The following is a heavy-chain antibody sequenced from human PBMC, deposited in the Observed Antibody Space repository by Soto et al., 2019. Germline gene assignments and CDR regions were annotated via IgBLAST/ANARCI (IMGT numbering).Heavy chain of an antibody. CDR2: IYHSGST. Sequence: SETLSLTCAVSGGSISISNWWIWVREPPGKGLEWIGEIYHSGSTNYNPSLKSRVTISVDKSKKQFSLKLSSVTAADTAVYYCAGDSYYYDSSVSYGMDVWGQGTRVTVSS. V-gene: IGHV4-4*02. D-gene: IGHD3-22*01. CDR3: AGDSYYYDSSVSYGMDV. CDR1: GGSISISNW. J-gene: IGHJ6*02.